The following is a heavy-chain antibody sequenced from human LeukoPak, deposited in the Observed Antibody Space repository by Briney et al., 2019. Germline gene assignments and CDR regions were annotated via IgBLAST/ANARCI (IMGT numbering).Heavy chain of an antibody. Sequence: SETLSLTCTVSGGSISSGGYYWSWIRQHPGKGLEWIGYIYYSGSTYYNPPLKSRVTISVDTSKNQFSLKLSSVTAADTAVYYCARAPYGSGSYYDPDYYYGMDAWGQGTTVTVSS. CDR2: IYYSGST. V-gene: IGHV4-31*03. CDR1: GGSISSGGYY. CDR3: ARAPYGSGSYYDPDYYYGMDA. D-gene: IGHD3-10*01. J-gene: IGHJ6*02.